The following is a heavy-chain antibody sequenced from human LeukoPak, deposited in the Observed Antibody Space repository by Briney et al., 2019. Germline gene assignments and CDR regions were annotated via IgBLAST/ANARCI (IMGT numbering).Heavy chain of an antibody. CDR3: ARGRQQQLGGYYYYYMDV. D-gene: IGHD6-13*01. CDR2: INHSGST. CDR1: GGSFSGYY. Sequence: SETLPLTCAVYGGSFSGYYWSWIRQPPGKGLEWIGEINHSGSTNYNPSLKSRVTISVDTSKNQFSLKLSSVTAADTAVYYCARGRQQQLGGYYYYYMDVWGKGTTVTVSS. J-gene: IGHJ6*03. V-gene: IGHV4-34*01.